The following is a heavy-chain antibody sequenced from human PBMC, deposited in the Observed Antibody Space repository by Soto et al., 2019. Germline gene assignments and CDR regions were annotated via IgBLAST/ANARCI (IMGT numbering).Heavy chain of an antibody. CDR1: GFTFSTYG. CDR2: IWFDGSDK. Sequence: GSLRLSCAASGFTFSTYGMHWVRQAPGIGLEWVALIWFDGSDKYYVDSVKGRFTISSDNSKNTLYLQMSSRRAEDTALYYSTRLYCKISSGDSVGAFDIRGQGTVVTV. CDR3: TRLYCKISSGDSVGAFDI. J-gene: IGHJ3*02. D-gene: IGHD6-19*01. V-gene: IGHV3-33*01.